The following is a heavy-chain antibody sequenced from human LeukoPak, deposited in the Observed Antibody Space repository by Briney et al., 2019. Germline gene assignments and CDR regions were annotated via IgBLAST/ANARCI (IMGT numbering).Heavy chain of an antibody. CDR2: IYYSGST. CDR3: ARANYGSGSYYGFDY. V-gene: IGHV4-59*01. Sequence: KPSETLSLTCTVSGGSICSYYWSWIRQPPGKGLEWIGYIYYSGSTNYNPSLKSRVTISVDTSKNQFSLKLSSVTAADTAVYYCARANYGSGSYYGFDYWGQGTLVTVSS. J-gene: IGHJ4*02. CDR1: GGSICSYY. D-gene: IGHD3-10*01.